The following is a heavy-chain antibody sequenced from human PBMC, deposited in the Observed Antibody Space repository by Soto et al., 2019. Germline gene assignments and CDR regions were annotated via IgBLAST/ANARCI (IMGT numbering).Heavy chain of an antibody. D-gene: IGHD2-2*01. CDR3: ARRGAGAAAARHYDYGLAV. Sequence: QVQLVQSGAEVKKPGSSVKVSCKASGGTFSSYAISWVRQAPGQGLEWMGGIIPIFGTANYAQKFQGRVTITGDGSVSTDDMELRRLSSEDTAVYYWARRGAGAAAARHYDYGLAVWGQGTTFTVSS. J-gene: IGHJ6*02. CDR1: GGTFSSYA. V-gene: IGHV1-69*01. CDR2: IIPIFGTA.